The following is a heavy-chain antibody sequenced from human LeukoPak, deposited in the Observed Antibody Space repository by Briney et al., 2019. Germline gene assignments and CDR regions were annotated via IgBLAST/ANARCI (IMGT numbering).Heavy chain of an antibody. D-gene: IGHD6-19*01. CDR3: ARGSGWYFNNRPILFYGMDV. Sequence: SETLSLTCTVSGGSISSYYWSWIRQPPGKGLEWIGYIYYSGSTNYNPSLQSRVTISVDTSKNQFSLKLSSVTAGDTAVYYCARGSGWYFNNRPILFYGMDVWGQGTTVTVSS. CDR2: IYYSGST. J-gene: IGHJ6*02. CDR1: GGSISSYY. V-gene: IGHV4-59*08.